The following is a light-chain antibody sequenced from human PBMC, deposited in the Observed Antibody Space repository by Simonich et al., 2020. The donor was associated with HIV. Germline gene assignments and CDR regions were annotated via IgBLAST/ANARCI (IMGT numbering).Light chain of an antibody. J-gene: IGLJ3*02. CDR3: SSYTSSSTLV. CDR2: DVS. V-gene: IGLV2-14*01. CDR1: SSDVGAYNH. Sequence: QSALTQPPSASGSRGQSVTISCTGTSSDVGAYNHVSWYQQHPGKAPKLMIYDVSNRPSGVSNRFSGSKSGNTASLTISGLQAEDEADYYCSSYTSSSTLVFGGGTKLTVL.